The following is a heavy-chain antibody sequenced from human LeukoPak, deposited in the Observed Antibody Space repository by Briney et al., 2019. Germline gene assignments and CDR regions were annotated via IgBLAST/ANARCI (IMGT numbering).Heavy chain of an antibody. V-gene: IGHV4-34*01. CDR3: ARVSQIAAAGIDY. CDR1: GGSFSGYY. Sequence: SETLSLTCAVYGGSFSGYYWNWFRQPPGKGLEWIGEINHSGSTNYNPSLKSRVTISIHTSKNQFSLKLSSVTAADTAVYYCARVSQIAAAGIDYWGQGTLVTVSS. D-gene: IGHD6-13*01. CDR2: INHSGST. J-gene: IGHJ4*02.